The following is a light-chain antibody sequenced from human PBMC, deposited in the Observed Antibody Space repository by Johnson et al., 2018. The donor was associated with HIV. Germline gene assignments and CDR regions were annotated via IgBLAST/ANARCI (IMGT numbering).Light chain of an antibody. CDR1: NSNIGTYY. V-gene: IGLV1-51*02. CDR3: GTWDRSLSAGGG. CDR2: ENN. J-gene: IGLJ1*01. Sequence: QSVLTQPPSVSAAPGQKVTISCSGTNSNIGTYYVSWYQHLPGTATKLLIYENNKRPSGIPDRFSGSKSGTSATLGITGLPTGDEGDYYCGTWDRSLSAGGGFGTGTKGTVL.